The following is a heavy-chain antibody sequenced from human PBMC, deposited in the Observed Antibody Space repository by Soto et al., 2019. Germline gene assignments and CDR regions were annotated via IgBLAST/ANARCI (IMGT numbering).Heavy chain of an antibody. CDR3: ARDAGVAQYFQH. V-gene: IGHV3-21*01. CDR1: GFTFSSYT. J-gene: IGHJ1*01. Sequence: GGSLGLSCAASGFTFSSYTMYWVRQAPGKGLEWVSCLTSTSAYKYYADSVKGRFTISRDNAKNSLYLQMNNLRAEDTAVYYCARDAGVAQYFQHWGQGTLVTVSS. CDR2: LTSTSAYK. D-gene: IGHD2-15*01.